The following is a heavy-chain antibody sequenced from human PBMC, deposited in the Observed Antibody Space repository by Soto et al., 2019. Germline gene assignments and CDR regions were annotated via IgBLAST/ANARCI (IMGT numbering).Heavy chain of an antibody. J-gene: IGHJ4*02. V-gene: IGHV3-23*01. D-gene: IGHD3-10*01. CDR3: AKGRGKNSNFDY. CDR2: ISGSRGTA. Sequence: EVQLLESGGGSVQPGVSLRLSCAASGFTFSSYAMHWVRRPPGKGLEWVSSISGSRGTAYYADSVQGRFSISRDSLVTTPYLPMNSLRAEETAVYYSAKGRGKNSNFDYWGQGTLVTVSP. CDR1: GFTFSSYA.